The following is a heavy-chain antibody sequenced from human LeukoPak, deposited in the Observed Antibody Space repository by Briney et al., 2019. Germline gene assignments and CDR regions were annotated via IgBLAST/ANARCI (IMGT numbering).Heavy chain of an antibody. CDR2: ISGSGDAT. Sequence: GGSLRLSCAASRFTFSSYAMSWVRQAPGKGLEWVSVISGSGDATYYADSVKGRFTISRDNSKNTLYLQMNSLRAEDTAVYYCAKVPRDGYNFLDYWGQGTLVTVSS. J-gene: IGHJ4*02. V-gene: IGHV3-23*01. CDR1: RFTFSSYA. CDR3: AKVPRDGYNFLDY. D-gene: IGHD5-24*01.